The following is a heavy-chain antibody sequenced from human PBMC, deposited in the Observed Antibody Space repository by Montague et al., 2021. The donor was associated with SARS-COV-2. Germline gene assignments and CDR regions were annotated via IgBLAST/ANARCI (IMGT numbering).Heavy chain of an antibody. CDR2: ISSSGSTI. CDR1: GFTFSSYE. CDR3: AATTGDIVVVVAASYGMDV. J-gene: IGHJ6*02. Sequence: SLRLSCAASGFTFSSYEMNWVRQAPGKGLEWVSYISSSGSTIYYADSVKGRFTISRDNAKNSLYLQMNSLRAGDTAVYYCAATTGDIVVVVAASYGMDVWGQGTTVTVSS. V-gene: IGHV3-48*03. D-gene: IGHD2-15*01.